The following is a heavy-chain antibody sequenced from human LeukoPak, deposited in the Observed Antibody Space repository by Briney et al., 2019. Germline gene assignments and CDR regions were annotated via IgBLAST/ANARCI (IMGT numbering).Heavy chain of an antibody. Sequence: GRSLRLSCAASGFTFSSYGMHWVRQAPGKGLEWVSSISSSSSYIYYADSVKGRFTISRDNAKNSLYLQMNSLRAEDTAVYYCARGLRSHGMDVWGQGTTVTVSS. J-gene: IGHJ6*02. CDR1: GFTFSSYG. V-gene: IGHV3-21*01. CDR2: ISSSSSYI. CDR3: ARGLRSHGMDV.